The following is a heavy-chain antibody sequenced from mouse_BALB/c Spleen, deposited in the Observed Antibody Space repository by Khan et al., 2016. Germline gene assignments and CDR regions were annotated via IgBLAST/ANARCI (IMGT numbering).Heavy chain of an antibody. Sequence: EVELVESGGGLVQPGGSLKLSCAASGFTFSNYIMSWVRQTPEKRLEWVAYISDGGGNTYYLDAVKGRFTISRDNVRNTLYLQMSSLKPEDSAVFCCVRRGYYRYDAAMDYCGQGASVTVSS. J-gene: IGHJ4*01. CDR2: ISDGGGNT. D-gene: IGHD2-14*01. V-gene: IGHV5-12-2*01. CDR1: GFTFSNYI. CDR3: VRRGYYRYDAAMDY.